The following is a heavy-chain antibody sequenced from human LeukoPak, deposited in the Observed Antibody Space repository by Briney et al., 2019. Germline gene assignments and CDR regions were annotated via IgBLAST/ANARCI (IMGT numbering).Heavy chain of an antibody. CDR2: IKQDGSEK. J-gene: IGHJ6*03. D-gene: IGHD1-1*01. CDR1: GFTFSSYW. V-gene: IGHV3-7*01. Sequence: PGGSLRLSCAASGFTFSSYWMSWVRQAPGEGLEWVGNIKQDGSEKYYVDSVKGRFTISRDNAKNSLYLQVNSLRAEDTAVYYCARVGLEASFIYYSYMDVWGKGTTVTVSS. CDR3: ARVGLEASFIYYSYMDV.